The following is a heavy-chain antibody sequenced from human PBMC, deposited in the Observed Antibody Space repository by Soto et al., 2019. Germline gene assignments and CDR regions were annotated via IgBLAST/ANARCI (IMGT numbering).Heavy chain of an antibody. CDR2: IYHSGST. J-gene: IGHJ4*02. CDR1: GGSISSGGYS. V-gene: IGHV4-30-2*01. Sequence: SSETLSLTCAVSGGSISSGGYSWSWIRQPPGKGLEWIGYIYHSGSTYYNPSLKSRVTISVDRSKNQFSLKLSSVTAADTAVYYCARASTTVTTLDYWGQGTLATVSS. D-gene: IGHD4-17*01. CDR3: ARASTTVTTLDY.